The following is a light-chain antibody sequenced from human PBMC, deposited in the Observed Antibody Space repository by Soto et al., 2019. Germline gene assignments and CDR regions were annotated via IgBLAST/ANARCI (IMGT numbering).Light chain of an antibody. CDR3: SSYAGSNGVI. J-gene: IGLJ2*01. Sequence: QSVLTQPPSASGSPGQSVTISCTGTSSDLGAYSYVSWYQQYPGKAPELMIYEVTKRPSGVPDRFSGSKSGNTASLTVSGLQAEDEAAYYCSSYAGSNGVIFGGGTKVTVL. CDR2: EVT. CDR1: SSDLGAYSY. V-gene: IGLV2-8*01.